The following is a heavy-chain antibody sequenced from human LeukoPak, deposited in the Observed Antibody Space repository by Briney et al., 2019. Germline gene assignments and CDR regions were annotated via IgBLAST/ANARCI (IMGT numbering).Heavy chain of an antibody. J-gene: IGHJ6*03. D-gene: IGHD3-16*01. V-gene: IGHV4-59*12. CDR2: IYYSGST. Sequence: PSETLSLTCTVSGGSISSYYWSWIRQPPGKGLEWIGYIYYSGSTNYNPSLKSRVTISVDTSKNQFSLKLSSVTAADTAVYYCARVGLRRVGYYYYYMDVWGKGTTVTVSS. CDR3: ARVGLRRVGYYYYYMDV. CDR1: GGSISSYY.